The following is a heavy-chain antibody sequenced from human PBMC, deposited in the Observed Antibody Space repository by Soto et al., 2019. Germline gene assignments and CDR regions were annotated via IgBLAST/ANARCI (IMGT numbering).Heavy chain of an antibody. V-gene: IGHV3-30-3*01. CDR2: ISYDGSNK. D-gene: IGHD6-13*01. CDR1: GFTFRSYA. J-gene: IGHJ4*02. Sequence: GGSLRLSCEASGFTFRSYAMHWVRQAPGKGLEWVAVISYDGSNKYYADSVKGRFTISRDNSKNTLYLQMNSLRAEDTAVYYCARVYWGGHSSSWYYFDYWGQGTLVTVSS. CDR3: ARVYWGGHSSSWYYFDY.